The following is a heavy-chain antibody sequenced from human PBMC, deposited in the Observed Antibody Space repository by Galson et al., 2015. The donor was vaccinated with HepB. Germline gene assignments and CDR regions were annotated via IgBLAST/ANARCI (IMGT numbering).Heavy chain of an antibody. CDR3: ARSLRSCSGTSCYFRQYLTGIGY. D-gene: IGHD2-2*01. J-gene: IGHJ4*02. CDR2: FYNSGNT. Sequence: SETLSLTCSVSGGSISNYYWSWIRQPPGKGLEWIGFFYNSGNTNYNPSLKSRVSVSVDTSKNHISLKMRSVTATDTAVYYCARSLRSCSGTSCYFRQYLTGIGYWGQGSLVTVSS. CDR1: GGSISNYY. V-gene: IGHV4-59*08.